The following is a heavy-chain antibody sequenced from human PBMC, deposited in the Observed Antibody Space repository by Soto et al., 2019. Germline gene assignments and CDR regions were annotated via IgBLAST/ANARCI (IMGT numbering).Heavy chain of an antibody. J-gene: IGHJ4*02. V-gene: IGHV3-48*02. D-gene: IGHD3-10*01. CDR2: ISSSSGTI. CDR1: GFTFSIYS. Sequence: EVQLVESGGGFVQHGGSLRLSCAASGFTFSIYSMNWVRQAPGKGLEWVSYISSSSGTIYYADSVRGRFTISRDNAKNSLYLQMSSLRDEDTAVYYCAAQRWFGESPDYWGQGTLVTVSS. CDR3: AAQRWFGESPDY.